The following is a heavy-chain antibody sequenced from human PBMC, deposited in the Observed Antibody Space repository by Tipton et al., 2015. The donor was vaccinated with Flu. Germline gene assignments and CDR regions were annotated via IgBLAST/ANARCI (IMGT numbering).Heavy chain of an antibody. J-gene: IGHJ4*02. V-gene: IGHV4-59*01. CDR1: GDSIGSYY. CDR3: ARDGFPFY. Sequence: TLSLTCNVSGDSIGSYYWSWIRQPPGKGLEWIGFVEYSGSTSYNPSLKSRVTISVDTSKNQFSLRLTSVIAADTAVYYCARDGFPFYWGQGTLVTVSS. D-gene: IGHD3-10*01. CDR2: VEYSGST.